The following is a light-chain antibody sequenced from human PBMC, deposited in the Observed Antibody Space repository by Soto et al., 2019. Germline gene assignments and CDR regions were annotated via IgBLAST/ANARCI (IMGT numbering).Light chain of an antibody. V-gene: IGLV1-44*01. J-gene: IGLJ1*01. CDR2: SND. Sequence: QSVLTQPPSASGTPGQRVTISCSGSSSNIGSNTVNWYQHLPGAAPKLLIQSNDQRPSGVPDRFSGSQSGTSASLAISGLQSEDEADYCCAVWDDRLNGYVFGTGTKVTVL. CDR1: SSNIGSNT. CDR3: AVWDDRLNGYV.